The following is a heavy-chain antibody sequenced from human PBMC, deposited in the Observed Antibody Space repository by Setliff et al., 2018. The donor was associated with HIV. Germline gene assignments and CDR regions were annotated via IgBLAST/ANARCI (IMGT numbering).Heavy chain of an antibody. CDR2: INPNSGGT. D-gene: IGHD6-13*01. V-gene: IGHV1-2*06. CDR3: ARDRIAAAGTLMGY. J-gene: IGHJ4*02. Sequence: ASVKVSCKASGYTFTGYYMHWVRQAPGQGLEWMGRINPNSGGTNYAQKFQGRVTMTRDTSISTAYMELSRPRSDDTAVYYCARDRIAAAGTLMGYWGQGTLVTVS. CDR1: GYTFTGYY.